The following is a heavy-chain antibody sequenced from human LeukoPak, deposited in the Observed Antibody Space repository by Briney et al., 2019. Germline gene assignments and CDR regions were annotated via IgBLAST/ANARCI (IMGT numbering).Heavy chain of an antibody. J-gene: IGHJ1*01. CDR1: GGSLSGYY. CDR2: INQSGSP. D-gene: IGHD3-22*01. V-gene: IGHV4-34*01. Sequence: SETLSLTCAGYGGSLSGYYWSWIRQPPGKGLEWIGEINQSGSPNYPPSLKSRVTVSVDTSKNQFSLTLRSVTAAETAVYYCARGSNYYDSRGYYGAPPEYFRYWGRGTLVPVSS. CDR3: ARGSNYYDSRGYYGAPPEYFRY.